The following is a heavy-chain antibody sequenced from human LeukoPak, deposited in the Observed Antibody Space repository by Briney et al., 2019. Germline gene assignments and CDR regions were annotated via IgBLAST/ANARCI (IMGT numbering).Heavy chain of an antibody. CDR1: GYTFTSYD. V-gene: IGHV1-8*03. CDR3: ARPLAGNYYYYMDV. J-gene: IGHJ6*03. D-gene: IGHD6-6*01. CDR2: MNPNSGNT. Sequence: ASVKVSCKASGYTFTSYDINWVRQATGQGLEWMGWMNPNSGNTGYAQKFQGRVTITRNTSISTAYMELSSLRSEDTAAYYCARPLAGNYYYYMDVWGKGTTVTVS.